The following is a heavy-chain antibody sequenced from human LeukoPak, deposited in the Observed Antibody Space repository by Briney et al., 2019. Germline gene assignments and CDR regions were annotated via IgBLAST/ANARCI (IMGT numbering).Heavy chain of an antibody. CDR3: ARDGPYSGYYFDY. CDR1: GFTFNSYW. J-gene: IGHJ4*02. D-gene: IGHD6-19*01. CDR2: IKHDGSEK. Sequence: HPGGSLRLSCAASGFTFNSYWMTWVRQPPGKGLEWVATIKHDGSEKYYVDSVKGRFTISRDNAKDSLYLQMNSLRAEDTAVYYCARDGPYSGYYFDYWGQGTLVTVSS. V-gene: IGHV3-7*01.